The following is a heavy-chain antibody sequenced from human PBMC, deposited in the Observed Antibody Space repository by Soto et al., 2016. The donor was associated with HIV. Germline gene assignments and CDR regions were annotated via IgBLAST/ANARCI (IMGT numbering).Heavy chain of an antibody. D-gene: IGHD4-17*01. V-gene: IGHV3-74*01. CDR3: ARGTKVIPDY. CDR1: GFTFSDFW. Sequence: EVQLAESGGALIQPGKSLRLSCTASGFTFSDFWMHWVRQVPGKGLVWLSHIKRDGTETNYADSVRGRFTVSRDNAKNTLYLQMNSLRADDTALYFCARGTKVIPDYWGQGTLVTVSS. J-gene: IGHJ4*02. CDR2: IKRDGTET.